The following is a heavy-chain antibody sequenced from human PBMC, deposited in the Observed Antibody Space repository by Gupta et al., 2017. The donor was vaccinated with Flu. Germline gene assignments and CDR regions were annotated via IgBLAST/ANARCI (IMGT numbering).Heavy chain of an antibody. D-gene: IGHD3-10*01. CDR2: VSTSSGFI. V-gene: IGHV3-21*02. CDR1: GSNFIRYT. J-gene: IGHJ4*02. Sequence: EVQLVASGGGLVEPGGSLRLSCAASGSNFIRYTMNWVRQAPGKGLEWISSVSTSSGFIYYADSVKGRFTISRDNAEDSVFLQMNSLRPEDTALYYCVRGGGSNSKDFWGQGTLVTVSS. CDR3: VRGGGSNSKDF.